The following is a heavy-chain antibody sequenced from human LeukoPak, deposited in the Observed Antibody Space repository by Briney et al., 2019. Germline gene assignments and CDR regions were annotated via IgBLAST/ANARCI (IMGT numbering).Heavy chain of an antibody. J-gene: IGHJ4*02. V-gene: IGHV3-23*01. D-gene: IGHD2-8*01. CDR1: GFTFINYW. CDR2: IGGGDYST. Sequence: PGGSLRLSCAASGFTFINYWMSWVRQPPGKGLEWVSGIGGGDYSTYYADSLKGRFTISKDTSKNTLYLQVNSLTAGDTAVYYCAKDSHNGYFDYWGQGTLVTVSS. CDR3: AKDSHNGYFDY.